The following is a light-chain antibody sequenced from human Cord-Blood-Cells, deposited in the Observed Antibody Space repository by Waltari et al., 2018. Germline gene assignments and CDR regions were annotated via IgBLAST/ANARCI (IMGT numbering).Light chain of an antibody. J-gene: IGLJ3*02. Sequence: QSVLPQPPSVSGAPGQRVTISSTGSSSTTGAGYDVHWYQQLPGTAPKLLIYGNSNRPSGVPDRFSGSKSGTSASLAITGLQAEDEADYYCQSYDSSLSGWVFGGGTKLTVL. CDR2: GNS. CDR3: QSYDSSLSGWV. CDR1: SSTTGAGYD. V-gene: IGLV1-40*01.